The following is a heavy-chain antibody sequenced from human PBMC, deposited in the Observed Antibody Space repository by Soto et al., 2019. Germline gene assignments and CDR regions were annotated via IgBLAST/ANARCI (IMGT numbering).Heavy chain of an antibody. V-gene: IGHV6-1*01. CDR3: ARRAGTTHYGMDV. CDR1: GDSVSSNSAD. J-gene: IGHJ6*02. CDR2: TYYRSKWYN. D-gene: IGHD1-7*01. Sequence: HSQTLSLTCAISGDSVSSNSADWNWIRQSPSRGLEWLGRTYYRSKWYNDYAVSVKSRITINPDTSKNQFSLQLNSVTPEDTAVYYCARRAGTTHYGMDVWGQGTTVTVSS.